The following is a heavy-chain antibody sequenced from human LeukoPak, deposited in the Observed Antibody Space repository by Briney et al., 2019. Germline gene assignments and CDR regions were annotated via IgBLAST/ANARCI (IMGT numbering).Heavy chain of an antibody. D-gene: IGHD2-2*01. CDR3: ARDLRRESSRGGNYYYYGMDV. Sequence: GESLRLSCAASGFTFSSYSMNWVRQAPGKGLEWASSISSSSSYIFYADSVKGRFTISRDNAKNSLYLQMNSLRAEDTAVYYCARDLRRESSRGGNYYYYGMDVWGQGTTVTVSS. V-gene: IGHV3-21*01. CDR2: ISSSSSYI. J-gene: IGHJ6*02. CDR1: GFTFSSYS.